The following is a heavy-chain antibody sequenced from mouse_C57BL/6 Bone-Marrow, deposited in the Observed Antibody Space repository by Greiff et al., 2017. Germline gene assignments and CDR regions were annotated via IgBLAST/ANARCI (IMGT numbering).Heavy chain of an antibody. CDR1: GFTFSSYG. J-gene: IGHJ2*01. CDR3: ARGVLGYYFDY. V-gene: IGHV5-6*01. CDR2: ISSGGSYT. Sequence: EVMLVESGGDLVKPGGSLKLSCAASGFTFSSYGMSWVRQTPDQRLEWVATISSGGSYTYYPASVKGRFTISRDNAKNTLYLQMSSLKSEDTAMYYCARGVLGYYFDYWGQGTTLTVSS. D-gene: IGHD4-1*01.